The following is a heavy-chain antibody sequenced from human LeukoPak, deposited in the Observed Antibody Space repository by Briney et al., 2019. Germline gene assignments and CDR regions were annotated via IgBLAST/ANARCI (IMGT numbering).Heavy chain of an antibody. V-gene: IGHV3-48*03. CDR3: ARAAYYGSGTPVSGDY. J-gene: IGHJ4*02. D-gene: IGHD3-10*01. Sequence: GGSLRLSCAASGFTFSSYEMNWVRQAPGKGLEWVSYISSSGSTIYYADSVQGRFTISRDNAKGSLYLQVNSLRAEDTAVYYCARAAYYGSGTPVSGDYWGQGTLVTVSS. CDR2: ISSSGSTI. CDR1: GFTFSSYE.